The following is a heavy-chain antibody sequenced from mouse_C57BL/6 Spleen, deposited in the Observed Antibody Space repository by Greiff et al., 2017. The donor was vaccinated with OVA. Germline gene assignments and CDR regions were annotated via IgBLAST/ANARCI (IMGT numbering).Heavy chain of an antibody. CDR2: IHPNSGST. Sequence: VQLQQPGAELVKPGASVKLSCKASGYTFTSYWMHWVKQRPGQGLEWIGMIHPNSGSTNYNEKFKSKATLTVDKSSSTAYMQLSSLTSEYSAVYYCARSGWDAMDYWGQGTSVTVSS. D-gene: IGHD4-1*01. CDR1: GYTFTSYW. V-gene: IGHV1-64*01. CDR3: ARSGWDAMDY. J-gene: IGHJ4*01.